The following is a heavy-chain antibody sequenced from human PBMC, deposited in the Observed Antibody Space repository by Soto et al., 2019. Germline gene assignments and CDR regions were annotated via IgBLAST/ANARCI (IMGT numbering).Heavy chain of an antibody. V-gene: IGHV1-69*01. Sequence: QVQLVQSGAEVKKPGSSVKVSCKASGGTFSSYAISWVRQAPGQGLEWMGGIIPIFGTANYAQKFQGRVTITADESTFAAYMELSSLRSEDTAVYYSARDVDTDMVSIGAAFYYYCMDVWGQGTTVTVCS. J-gene: IGHJ6*02. CDR2: IIPIFGTA. CDR1: GGTFSSYA. CDR3: ARDVDTDMVSIGAAFYYYCMDV. D-gene: IGHD5-18*01.